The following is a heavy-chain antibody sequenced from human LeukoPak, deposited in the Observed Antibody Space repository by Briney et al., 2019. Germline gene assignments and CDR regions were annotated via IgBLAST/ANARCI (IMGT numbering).Heavy chain of an antibody. Sequence: GGSLRLSCAASGFTASTYGVSWVRQAPGKGLQWVSAIVGGAGYTFYADSVKGRFTISRDNSWNSVYLQMNSLRDDDTAVSYCAKGSRTGQFPMDVWGQGTTVTVSS. D-gene: IGHD1-1*01. CDR2: IVGGAGYT. CDR1: GFTASTYG. V-gene: IGHV3-23*01. CDR3: AKGSRTGQFPMDV. J-gene: IGHJ6*02.